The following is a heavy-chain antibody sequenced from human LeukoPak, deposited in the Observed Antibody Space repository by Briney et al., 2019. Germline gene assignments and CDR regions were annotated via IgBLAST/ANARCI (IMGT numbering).Heavy chain of an antibody. V-gene: IGHV4-59*01. CDR3: ARGGDYGDLRYFDY. CDR1: GXSINNYY. CDR2: IYYRGST. D-gene: IGHD4-17*01. J-gene: IGHJ4*02. Sequence: KPSETLSLTCTVSGXSINNYYWSWIRQPPGKGLEWIGYIYYRGSTNYNPSLKSRVTFSVDTSKNQFSLKLNSVTAADTAVYYCARGGDYGDLRYFDYWGQGTLVTVSS.